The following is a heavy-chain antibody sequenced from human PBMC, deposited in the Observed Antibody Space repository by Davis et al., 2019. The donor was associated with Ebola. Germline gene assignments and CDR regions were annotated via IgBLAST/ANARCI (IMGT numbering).Heavy chain of an antibody. CDR1: GGSISSYY. J-gene: IGHJ4*02. Sequence: PSETLSLTCTVSGGSISSYYWSWIRQPPGKGLEWIGHIYYSGSTNYNPSLKSRVTISVDTSKNQFSLKLSSVTAADTAVYYCARVRDCGGDCPFAFDYWGQGTLVTVSS. D-gene: IGHD2-21*02. CDR3: ARVRDCGGDCPFAFDY. CDR2: IYYSGST. V-gene: IGHV4-59*01.